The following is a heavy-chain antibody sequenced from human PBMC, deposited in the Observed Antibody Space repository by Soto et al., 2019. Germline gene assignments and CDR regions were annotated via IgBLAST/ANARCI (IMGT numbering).Heavy chain of an antibody. J-gene: IGHJ4*02. V-gene: IGHV4-4*07. Sequence: QGQLQESGPGLVKPSETLSLTCTVSGGSISSYYWSWIRQPAGKGLEWIGRIYTSGSTNYNPSLKGRVTMSVDTLKNQFSLKLSSVTAADTAVYYCASEEHDYGDPNFDYWGQGTLVVVCS. CDR2: IYTSGST. CDR1: GGSISSYY. D-gene: IGHD4-17*01. CDR3: ASEEHDYGDPNFDY.